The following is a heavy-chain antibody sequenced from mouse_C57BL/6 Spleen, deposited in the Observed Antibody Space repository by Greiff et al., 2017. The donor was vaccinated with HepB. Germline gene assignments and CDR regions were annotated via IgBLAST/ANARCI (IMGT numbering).Heavy chain of an antibody. V-gene: IGHV1-55*01. D-gene: IGHD1-1*01. Sequence: VKLQQPGAELVKPGASVKMSCKASGYTFTSYWITWVKQRPGQGLEWIGDIYPGSGSTNYNEKFKSKATLTVDTSSSTAYMQLSSLTSEDSAVYYCARRDYGSSYFDVWGTGTTVTVSS. CDR1: GYTFTSYW. CDR2: IYPGSGST. CDR3: ARRDYGSSYFDV. J-gene: IGHJ1*03.